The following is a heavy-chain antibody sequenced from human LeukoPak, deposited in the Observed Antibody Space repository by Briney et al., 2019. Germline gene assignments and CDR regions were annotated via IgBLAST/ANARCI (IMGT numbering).Heavy chain of an antibody. CDR1: GGSISSGSYY. D-gene: IGHD3-3*01. CDR2: IYTSGST. Sequence: SETLSLTCTVSGGSISSGSYYWSWIRQPAGKGLEWIGRIYTSGSTNYNPSLKSRVTISVDTSKNQFSLKLSSVTAADTAVYYCARGPWVLRFLEWFPSRYYFDYWGQGTLVTVSS. J-gene: IGHJ4*02. V-gene: IGHV4-61*02. CDR3: ARGPWVLRFLEWFPSRYYFDY.